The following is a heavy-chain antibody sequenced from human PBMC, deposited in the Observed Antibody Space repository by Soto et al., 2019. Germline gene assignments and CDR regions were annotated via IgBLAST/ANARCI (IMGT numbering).Heavy chain of an antibody. CDR1: GDYITNGDYY. V-gene: IGHV4-30-4*01. CDR3: ALGIQEGFDP. CDR2: TYYNGIT. J-gene: IGHJ5*02. D-gene: IGHD5-18*01. Sequence: QVSLQESGPGLVKPSQTLSLTCFVSGDYITNGDYYWSSIRQPPGKALVWIAYTYYNGITHYNPSLKSRVTISLDPSKNHFSLKMTSVTDADTAVYSCALGIQEGFDPWGQGTLVSVSS.